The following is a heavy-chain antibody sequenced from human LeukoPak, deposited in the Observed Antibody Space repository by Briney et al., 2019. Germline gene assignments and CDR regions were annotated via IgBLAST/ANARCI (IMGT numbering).Heavy chain of an antibody. Sequence: SETLSLTCTVSGGSISSSGYYWGWIRQPPGKGLEWIGSIYYSGSTYYNPSLKSRVTISVDTSKNQFSLKLSSVTAADTAVYYCARDGSSSWPAYNWFDPWGQGTLVTVSS. V-gene: IGHV4-39*07. CDR3: ARDGSSSWPAYNWFDP. CDR1: GGSISSSGYY. D-gene: IGHD6-13*01. CDR2: IYYSGST. J-gene: IGHJ5*02.